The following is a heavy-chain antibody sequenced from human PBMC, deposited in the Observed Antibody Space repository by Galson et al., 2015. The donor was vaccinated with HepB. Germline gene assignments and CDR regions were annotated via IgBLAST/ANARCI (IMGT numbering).Heavy chain of an antibody. CDR2: IYDGGST. Sequence: SLRLSCAASGFTVSSDYMSWVRQAPGKGLEWVSVIYDGGSTHYADSVKGRFTISRDNSKNMLYLQMNSLRAEDTAVYYCARAPAEAMAYYFDYWGQGTLVTVSS. D-gene: IGHD5-18*01. V-gene: IGHV3-53*01. CDR1: GFTVSSDY. CDR3: ARAPAEAMAYYFDY. J-gene: IGHJ4*02.